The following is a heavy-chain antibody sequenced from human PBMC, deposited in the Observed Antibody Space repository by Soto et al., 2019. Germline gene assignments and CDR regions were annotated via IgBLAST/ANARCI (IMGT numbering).Heavy chain of an antibody. D-gene: IGHD3-10*01. V-gene: IGHV4-30-2*01. Sequence: SETLSLTSAVSGGSITSGNSYSWSWIRQPPGKGLEWIGSISHTGSTSYNPSLKSRLTMSVDKSKNQFSLRLSSVTAADMAVYYCARAVAPYFGTWFDPWGRGILVTVSS. CDR1: GGSITSGNSYS. CDR3: ARAVAPYFGTWFDP. J-gene: IGHJ5*02. CDR2: ISHTGST.